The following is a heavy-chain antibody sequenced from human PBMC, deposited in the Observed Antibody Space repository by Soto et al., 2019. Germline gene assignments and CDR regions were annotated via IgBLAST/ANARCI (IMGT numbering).Heavy chain of an antibody. CDR2: IYYSGST. V-gene: IGHV4-30-4*01. Sequence: PSETLSLTGTVSGGSISSGDYYWSWIRQPPGKGLEWIWDIYYSGSTYYNPSLKSRVTISIDTSKNHFSLKLSSVTAAGTAVYFCARESVLRYSNWFDPWGQGTLVTVSS. CDR3: ARESVLRYSNWFDP. J-gene: IGHJ5*02. CDR1: GGSISSGDYY. D-gene: IGHD3-9*01.